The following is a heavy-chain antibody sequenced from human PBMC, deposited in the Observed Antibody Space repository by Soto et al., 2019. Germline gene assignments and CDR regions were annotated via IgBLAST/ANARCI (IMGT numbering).Heavy chain of an antibody. CDR2: IYYSGST. CDR3: ARDSGYCSGGSCYGSWFDP. D-gene: IGHD2-15*01. J-gene: IGHJ5*02. CDR1: GGSISSYY. Sequence: SETLSLTCTVSGGSISSYYWSWIRQPPGKGLEWIGYIYYSGSTNYNPSLKSRVTISVDTSKNQFSLKLSSVTAADTAVYYCARDSGYCSGGSCYGSWFDPWGKGTLVTVSS. V-gene: IGHV4-59*01.